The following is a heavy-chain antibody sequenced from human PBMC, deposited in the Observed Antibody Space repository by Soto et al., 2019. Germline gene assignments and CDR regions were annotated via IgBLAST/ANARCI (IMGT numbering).Heavy chain of an antibody. CDR2: ISVRCDAT. CDR3: AKLVYGGWGRITMVRGIMDKNHGMDV. J-gene: IGHJ6*02. CDR1: GFTFSNYA. D-gene: IGHD3-10*01. Sequence: GGSLRLSCAASGFTFSNYAMTWVRQAPGKGLKWVSVISVRCDATGYADSQNGRFTISRDNVKFMVYLQNNRLRADDTAVYYCAKLVYGGWGRITMVRGIMDKNHGMDVWGQGTTV. V-gene: IGHV3-23*01.